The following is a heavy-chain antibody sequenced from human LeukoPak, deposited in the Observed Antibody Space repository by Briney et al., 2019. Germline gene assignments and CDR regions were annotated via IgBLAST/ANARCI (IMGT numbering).Heavy chain of an antibody. CDR1: GGSISSYY. Sequence: SETLSLTCTVSGGSISSYYWSWIRQPPGKGLEWIGYIYYSGSTNYNPSLKSRVTISVDTSKNQFSLKLSSVTAADTAVYYCARSIVYPYYYYYYYYMDVWGKGTTVTVSS. J-gene: IGHJ6*03. CDR3: ARSIVYPYYYYYYYYMDV. CDR2: IYYSGST. D-gene: IGHD3-22*01. V-gene: IGHV4-59*01.